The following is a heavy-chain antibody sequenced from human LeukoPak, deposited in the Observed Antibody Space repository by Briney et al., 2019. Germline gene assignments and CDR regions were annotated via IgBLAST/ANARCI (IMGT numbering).Heavy chain of an antibody. V-gene: IGHV5-51*01. J-gene: IGHJ4*02. D-gene: IGHD6-6*01. CDR1: EYSFTSYW. CDR2: IYPGDSDT. CDR3: ARRGDSSYATDY. Sequence: HGESLKISCKASEYSFTSYWIGWVRQMPGKGLEWMGIIYPGDSDTRYSPSFQGQVTISADKSISTAYLQWGSLKASDTAMYYCARRGDSSYATDYWGQGTLVTVSS.